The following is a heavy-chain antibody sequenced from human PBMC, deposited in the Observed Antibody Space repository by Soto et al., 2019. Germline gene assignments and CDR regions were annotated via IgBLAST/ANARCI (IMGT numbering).Heavy chain of an antibody. V-gene: IGHV3-48*01. CDR3: ARVCDNCSYGMDV. CDR2: ISSSSSTI. J-gene: IGHJ6*02. Sequence: GGSLRLSCAASGFTFSSYSMNWVRQAPGKGLEWVSYISSSSSTIYYADSVKGRFTISRDNAKNSLYLQMNSLRAEDTAVYYCARVCDNCSYGMDVWGQGPTVTVSS. CDR1: GFTFSSYS. D-gene: IGHD1-20*01.